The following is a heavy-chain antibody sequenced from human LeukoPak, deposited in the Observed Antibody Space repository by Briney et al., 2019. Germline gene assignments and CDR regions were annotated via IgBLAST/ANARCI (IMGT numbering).Heavy chain of an antibody. CDR1: GFTFSSYW. J-gene: IGHJ5*02. CDR3: ARRAVGYCSGGSCSRWFDP. CDR2: INSDGSST. D-gene: IGHD2-15*01. V-gene: IGHV3-74*01. Sequence: GGSLRLSCAASGFTFSSYWMHWVRQAPGKGLVWVSRINSDGSSTSYADSVKGRFTISRDNAKNTLYLQMNSLRAEDTAVYYCARRAVGYCSGGSCSRWFDPWGQGTLVTVSS.